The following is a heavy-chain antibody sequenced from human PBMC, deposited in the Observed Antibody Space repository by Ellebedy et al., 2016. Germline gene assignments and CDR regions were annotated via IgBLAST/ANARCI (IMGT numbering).Heavy chain of an antibody. Sequence: SETLSLTXAVYGGSFSGYYWSWIRQPPGKGLEWIGEINHSGSTNYNPSLKSRVTISVDTSKNQFSLKLSSVTAADTAVYYCARGGGLVVVPAAMRDFDYWGQGTLVTVSS. J-gene: IGHJ4*02. V-gene: IGHV4-34*01. CDR2: INHSGST. CDR1: GGSFSGYY. CDR3: ARGGGLVVVPAAMRDFDY. D-gene: IGHD2-2*01.